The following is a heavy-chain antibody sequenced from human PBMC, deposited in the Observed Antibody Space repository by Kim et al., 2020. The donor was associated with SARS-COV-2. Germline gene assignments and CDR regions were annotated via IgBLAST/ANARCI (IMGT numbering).Heavy chain of an antibody. CDR2: ISGSTHCT. D-gene: IGHD6-13*01. CDR3: AKTAGSSWDFDS. Sequence: GGSLRLSCAASGFMFSNFAMSWVRQAPGKGLEWVSAISGSTHCTYYADTVKGRFTVSRDNSKNTLYLQMDSLGAEDTALYYCAKTAGSSWDFDSWGQGTLVTVSS. V-gene: IGHV3-23*01. J-gene: IGHJ4*02. CDR1: GFMFSNFA.